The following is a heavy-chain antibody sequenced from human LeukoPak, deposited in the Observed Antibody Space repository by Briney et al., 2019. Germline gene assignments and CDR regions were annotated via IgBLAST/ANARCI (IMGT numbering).Heavy chain of an antibody. Sequence: GGSLRLSCAASGFTFSSYSMNWVRQAPGKGLEWVSYISSSSSTIYYADSVKGRFTISRDNAKNSLYLQMNSLRAEDTAVYYCARGEYYYDSSGYLDYWGQGTLVTVSS. V-gene: IGHV3-48*04. CDR1: GFTFSSYS. J-gene: IGHJ4*02. CDR2: ISSSSSTI. CDR3: ARGEYYYDSSGYLDY. D-gene: IGHD3-22*01.